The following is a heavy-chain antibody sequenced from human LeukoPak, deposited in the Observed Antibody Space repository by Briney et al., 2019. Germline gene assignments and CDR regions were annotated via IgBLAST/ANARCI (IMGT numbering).Heavy chain of an antibody. J-gene: IGHJ3*02. CDR3: AKDWRDRGDFHAFDI. CDR2: ISDSGSST. V-gene: IGHV3-23*01. CDR1: GFTFSNYA. Sequence: GGSLRLSCAASGFTFSNYAMSWVRQAPGKGLEWVSSISDSGSSTYYADSVKGRFSISRDNSRNTLYLQMNGQRAEDTAIYYCAKDWRDRGDFHAFDIWGQGTMVTVSS. D-gene: IGHD4-17*01.